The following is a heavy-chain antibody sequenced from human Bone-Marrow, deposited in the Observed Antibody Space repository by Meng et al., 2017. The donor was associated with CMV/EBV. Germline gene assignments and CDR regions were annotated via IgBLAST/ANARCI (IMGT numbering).Heavy chain of an antibody. CDR2: TYYRSKWYT. Sequence: LTCAISGDSVYSNDANWNWIRQSPSRGLEWLGRTYYRSKWYTDYAVSVKGRIAINPDTAKNQFSLQLNSVTPEDTAVYYCLRDGTWGHWGQGTLVTVSS. V-gene: IGHV6-1*01. D-gene: IGHD3-16*01. CDR3: LRDGTWGH. CDR1: GDSVYSNDAN. J-gene: IGHJ4*02.